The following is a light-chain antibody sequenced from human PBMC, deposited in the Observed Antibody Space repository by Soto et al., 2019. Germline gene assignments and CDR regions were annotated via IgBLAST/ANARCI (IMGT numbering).Light chain of an antibody. Sequence: EIVLTQFPSALSLSPGERATLACRASQGVXTHVVWYQQKPGQAPRVLXDAASTRATGSPARLSGGGSGTDFTLTISNLEPEDIGVYFFQQRSNGRSTFGGGTKVDI. CDR3: QQRSNGRST. CDR2: AAS. V-gene: IGKV3-11*01. J-gene: IGKJ4*02. CDR1: QGVXTH.